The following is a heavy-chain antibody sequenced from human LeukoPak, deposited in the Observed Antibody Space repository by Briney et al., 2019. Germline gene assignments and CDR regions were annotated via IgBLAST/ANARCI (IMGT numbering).Heavy chain of an antibody. J-gene: IGHJ4*02. D-gene: IGHD6-19*01. Sequence: SETLSLTCTVSGGSISSYYWSWIRQPPGKGLEWIGYIYYSGSTNYNPSLKSRVTISVDTSKNQFSLKLSSVTAADTAVYYCARETSYSSGWTLFDYWGQGTLVTVSS. CDR2: IYYSGST. CDR1: GGSISSYY. V-gene: IGHV4-59*01. CDR3: ARETSYSSGWTLFDY.